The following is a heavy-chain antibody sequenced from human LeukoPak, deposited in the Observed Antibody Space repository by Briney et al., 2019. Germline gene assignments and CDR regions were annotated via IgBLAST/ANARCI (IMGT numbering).Heavy chain of an antibody. D-gene: IGHD2-2*01. CDR2: ISSSSSYI. V-gene: IGHV3-21*01. CDR1: GFTFSSYS. Sequence: GGSLRLSCAASGFTFSSYSMNWVRQAPGKGLEWVSSISSSSSYIYYADSVKGRFTISRDNAKNTLYLQMNSLRAEDTAVYYCAIIPAAIYYYYMDVWGKGTTVTVSS. CDR3: AIIPAAIYYYYMDV. J-gene: IGHJ6*03.